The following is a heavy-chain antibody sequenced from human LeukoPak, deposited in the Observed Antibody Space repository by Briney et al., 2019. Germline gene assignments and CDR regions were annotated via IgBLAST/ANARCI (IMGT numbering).Heavy chain of an antibody. CDR1: GFTFSSYG. J-gene: IGHJ4*02. D-gene: IGHD4-23*01. Sequence: GGSLRLSCAASGFTFSSYGLSWVRQAPGKGLEWVSSISGSGGDTYYADSVKGRLTISRDNSKNTLFLQMKSLRAEDTAVYYCAKDDRSGGNAGRSEYWGQGTLDTVSS. CDR2: ISGSGGDT. CDR3: AKDDRSGGNAGRSEY. V-gene: IGHV3-23*01.